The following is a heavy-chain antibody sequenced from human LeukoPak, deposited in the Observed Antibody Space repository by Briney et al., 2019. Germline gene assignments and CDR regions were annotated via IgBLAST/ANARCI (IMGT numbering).Heavy chain of an antibody. D-gene: IGHD2-21*01. Sequence: PSETLSLTCTVSGGSISSYYWSWIRQPAGKGLEWIGRIYTSGSTNYNPSLKSRVTMSVDTSKNQFSLKLSSVTAADTAVYYCARHGLLGCGGDCSDAFDIWGQGTMVTVSS. CDR3: ARHGLLGCGGDCSDAFDI. CDR1: GGSISSYY. CDR2: IYTSGST. J-gene: IGHJ3*02. V-gene: IGHV4-4*07.